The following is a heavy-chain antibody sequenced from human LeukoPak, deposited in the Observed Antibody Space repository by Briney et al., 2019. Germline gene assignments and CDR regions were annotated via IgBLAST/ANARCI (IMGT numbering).Heavy chain of an antibody. D-gene: IGHD5-18*01. CDR3: AREYSYGHLQYFDY. V-gene: IGHV4-39*02. CDR2: TYYSGSA. J-gene: IGHJ4*02. Sequence: PSETLSLTCTVSGGSISDKNYYWGWIRQPPGKGLEWIGSTYYSGSAYYNPSLKSRVTISVDTSKNQFSLKLTSVTAADTAVYYCAREYSYGHLQYFDYWGQGTLVTVSS. CDR1: GGSISDKNYY.